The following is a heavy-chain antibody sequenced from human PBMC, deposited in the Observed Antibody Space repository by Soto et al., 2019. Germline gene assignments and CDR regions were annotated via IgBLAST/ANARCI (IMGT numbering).Heavy chain of an antibody. Sequence: QVQLQESGPGLVKPSETLSLTCTVSGGSISSYYWSWIRQPPGKGLEWIGYIYYSGSTNYNPSLTRRVTLSVDTSKNQFSLKLSSVTAADTAVYYCARLPYDYIWGTHDAFDIWGQGTMVTVSS. CDR1: GGSISSYY. D-gene: IGHD3-16*01. J-gene: IGHJ3*02. CDR3: ARLPYDYIWGTHDAFDI. V-gene: IGHV4-59*01. CDR2: IYYSGST.